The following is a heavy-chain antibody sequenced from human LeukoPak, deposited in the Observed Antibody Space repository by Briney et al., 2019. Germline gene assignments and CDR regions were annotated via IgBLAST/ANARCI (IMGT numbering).Heavy chain of an antibody. Sequence: SLRLSCAASGFTFSSYDMHWVRQAPGKGLEWVALISYEGSKKYYADSVKGRFTISRDNSKNTLYLQMNSLRAEDTAVYYCARDWRSSGWTEIDYWGRGTLVTVSS. CDR1: GFTFSSYD. J-gene: IGHJ4*02. V-gene: IGHV3-30*04. CDR3: ARDWRSSGWTEIDY. CDR2: ISYEGSKK. D-gene: IGHD6-25*01.